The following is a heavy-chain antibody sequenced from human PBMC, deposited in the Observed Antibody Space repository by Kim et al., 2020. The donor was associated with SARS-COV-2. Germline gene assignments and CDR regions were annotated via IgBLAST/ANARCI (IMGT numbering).Heavy chain of an antibody. D-gene: IGHD6-25*01. Sequence: YADSVKGRFTISKDNAKNTLYLQMNSRIAEDTAVYYCAKYRSITARSDFDYWGQGTLVTVSS. V-gene: IGHV3-23*01. J-gene: IGHJ4*02. CDR3: AKYRSITARSDFDY.